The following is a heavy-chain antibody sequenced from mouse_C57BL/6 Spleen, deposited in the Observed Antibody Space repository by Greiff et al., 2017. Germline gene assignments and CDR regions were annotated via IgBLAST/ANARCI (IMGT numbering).Heavy chain of an antibody. J-gene: IGHJ4*01. Sequence: EVKLVESGGGLVKPGGSLKLSCAASGFTFSDYGMHWVRQAPEKGLEWVAYISSGSSTIYYADTVKGRFTISRDNAKNTLFLQMTSLRSEDTAMYYCARGSNYPYYYAMDYWGQGTSVTVSS. CDR1: GFTFSDYG. CDR2: ISSGSSTI. V-gene: IGHV5-17*01. CDR3: ARGSNYPYYYAMDY. D-gene: IGHD2-5*01.